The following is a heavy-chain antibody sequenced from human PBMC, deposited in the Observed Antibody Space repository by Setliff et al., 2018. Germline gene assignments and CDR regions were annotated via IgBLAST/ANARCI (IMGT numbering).Heavy chain of an antibody. CDR1: GGTFSSYA. CDR3: ARDPASSGYDTYYYYYYGMDV. CDR2: INAGNGNT. J-gene: IGHJ6*02. D-gene: IGHD5-12*01. Sequence: ASVKVSCKASGGTFSSYAMHWVRQAPGQRLEWMGWINAGNGNTKYSQKFQGRVTITRDTSASTAYMELSSLRSEDTAVYYCARDPASSGYDTYYYYYYGMDVWGQGTTVTVSS. V-gene: IGHV1-3*01.